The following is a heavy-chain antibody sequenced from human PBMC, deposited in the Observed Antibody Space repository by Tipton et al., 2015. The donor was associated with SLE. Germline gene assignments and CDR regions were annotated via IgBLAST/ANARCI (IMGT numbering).Heavy chain of an antibody. Sequence: TLSLTCTVSGGSISSYYWSWIRQPPGKGLEWIGYIYYSGSTNYNPSLKSRVTISVDTFKNQFSLKLSSVTAADTAVHYCARGPTVTTGAFDIWGQGTMVTVSS. D-gene: IGHD4-17*01. CDR3: ARGPTVTTGAFDI. CDR2: IYYSGST. V-gene: IGHV4-59*12. CDR1: GGSISSYY. J-gene: IGHJ3*02.